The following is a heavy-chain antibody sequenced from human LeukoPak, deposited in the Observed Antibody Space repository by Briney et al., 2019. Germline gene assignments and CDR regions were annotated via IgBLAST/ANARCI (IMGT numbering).Heavy chain of an antibody. V-gene: IGHV3-21*01. CDR2: ISSSSSYI. CDR3: ARDTSTITIFGVVIPDAFDI. Sequence: GGSLRLSCAASGFTLSTYSMNWVRQAPGKGLEWVSSISSSSSYIYYADSVKGRFTISRDNAKNSLYLQMNSLRAEDTAVYYCARDTSTITIFGVVIPDAFDIWGQGTMVTVSS. CDR1: GFTLSTYS. D-gene: IGHD3-3*01. J-gene: IGHJ3*02.